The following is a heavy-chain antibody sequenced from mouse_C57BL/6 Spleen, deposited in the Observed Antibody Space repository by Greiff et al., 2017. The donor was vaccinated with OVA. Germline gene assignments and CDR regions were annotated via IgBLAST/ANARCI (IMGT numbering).Heavy chain of an antibody. J-gene: IGHJ1*03. Sequence: EVQLVESGGGLVQPGESLKLSCESNEYEFPSHDMSWVRKTPEKRLELVAAINSDGGSTYYPDTMERRFIISRDNTKKTLYLQMSSLRSEDTALYYCARRYYDYDGGYWYFDVWGTGTTVTVSS. CDR3: ARRYYDYDGGYWYFDV. CDR2: INSDGGST. V-gene: IGHV5-2*01. CDR1: EYEFPSHD. D-gene: IGHD2-4*01.